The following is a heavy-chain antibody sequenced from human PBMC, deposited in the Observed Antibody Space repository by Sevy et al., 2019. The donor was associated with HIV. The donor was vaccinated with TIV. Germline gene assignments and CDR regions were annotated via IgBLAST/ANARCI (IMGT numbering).Heavy chain of an antibody. V-gene: IGHV3-53*01. CDR3: ARGSFGVVKSFDY. Sequence: GGSLRLSCAASGFTVSSNYMSWVRQAPGEGLEWVSVIYSGGSTYYADSVKGRFTISRDNSKNTLYLQMNSLRAEDTAVYYCARGSFGVVKSFDYWGQGTLVTVSS. CDR2: IYSGGST. J-gene: IGHJ4*02. D-gene: IGHD3-3*01. CDR1: GFTVSSNY.